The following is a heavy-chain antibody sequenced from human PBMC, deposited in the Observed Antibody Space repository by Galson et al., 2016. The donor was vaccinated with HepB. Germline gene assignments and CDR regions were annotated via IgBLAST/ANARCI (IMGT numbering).Heavy chain of an antibody. CDR1: GYSFVDHW. CDR3: ARNDWGHTGYGCLDY. D-gene: IGHD5-12*01. CDR2: IFPGDSET. J-gene: IGHJ4*02. V-gene: IGHV5-51*01. Sequence: QSGAEVKKPGESLKISCQASGYSFVDHWIGWVRQTPGKGLEWLAIIFPGDSETIYNPSFHGQVTISADESINTAYLQWSSLQASDTAMYYCARNDWGHTGYGCLDYWGQGTLITVSS.